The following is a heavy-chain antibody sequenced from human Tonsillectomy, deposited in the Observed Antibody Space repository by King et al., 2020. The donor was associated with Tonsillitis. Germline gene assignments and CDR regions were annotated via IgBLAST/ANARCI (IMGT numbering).Heavy chain of an antibody. CDR2: ISYDGSNK. Sequence: GQLVQSGGGVVQPGRSLRLSCAASGFTFSSYGMHWVRQAPGKGLEWVAVISYDGSNKYYADSVKGRFTISRDNSKNTLYLQMHRLRAEDTAVYYCAKGYDSSGYYSEYFDLWGRGTLVSVSS. V-gene: IGHV3-30*18. J-gene: IGHJ2*01. CDR3: AKGYDSSGYYSEYFDL. D-gene: IGHD3-22*01. CDR1: GFTFSSYG.